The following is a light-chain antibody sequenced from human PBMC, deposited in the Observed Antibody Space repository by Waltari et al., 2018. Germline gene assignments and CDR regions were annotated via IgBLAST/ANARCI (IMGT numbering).Light chain of an antibody. CDR1: STDVGDYNY. CDR2: DVS. V-gene: IGLV2-11*01. Sequence: QSALTQPRSVSGSPGQSVTISCTGTSTDVGDYNYVSWYQQHPGKAPQLMIYDVSKRPSGVPDRFSGSKSGTTASLTISGLQAEDEADYYCCSYAGSLVVFGGGTKLTVL. CDR3: CSYAGSLVV. J-gene: IGLJ2*01.